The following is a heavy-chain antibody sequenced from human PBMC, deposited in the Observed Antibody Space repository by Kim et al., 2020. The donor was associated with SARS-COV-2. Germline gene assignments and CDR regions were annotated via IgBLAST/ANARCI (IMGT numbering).Heavy chain of an antibody. CDR2: ISYDGSNK. D-gene: IGHD2-15*01. J-gene: IGHJ3*02. CDR3: AKGSDIVVVVAASDAFDI. CDR1: GFTFSSYG. V-gene: IGHV3-30*18. Sequence: GGSLRLSCAASGFTFSSYGMHWVRQAPGKGLEWVAVISYDGSNKYYADSVKGRFTISRDNSKNTLYLQMNSLRAEDTAVYYCAKGSDIVVVVAASDAFDIWGQGTMVTVSS.